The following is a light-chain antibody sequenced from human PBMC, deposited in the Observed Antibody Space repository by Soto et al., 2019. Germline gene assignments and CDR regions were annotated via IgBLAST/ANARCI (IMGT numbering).Light chain of an antibody. Sequence: EIVMTQSPGTLSVSPGERATLSCRAGQGVTTNFAWYQLRRGQPPRLLIYDIYTRATGVPARFSGSGSGTESTLTIRGLQSEDFALYFCKQYNNWPFSFGPGTRLEIK. J-gene: IGKJ5*01. V-gene: IGKV3-15*01. CDR1: QGVTTN. CDR3: KQYNNWPFS. CDR2: DIY.